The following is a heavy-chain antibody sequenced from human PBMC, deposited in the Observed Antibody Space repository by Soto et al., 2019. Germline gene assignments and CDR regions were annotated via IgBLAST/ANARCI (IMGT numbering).Heavy chain of an antibody. CDR1: GGTFSSYA. V-gene: IGHV1-69*01. D-gene: IGHD3-16*01. CDR3: ARDLVSPSPKDYYYYGMDV. J-gene: IGHJ6*02. Sequence: QVQLVQSGAEVKKPGSSVKVSCKASGGTFSSYAISWVRQAPGQGLEWMGGIIPIFGTANYAQKFQGRVTITADESTSTAYMELSSLRSEDTAVYYCARDLVSPSPKDYYYYGMDVWGQGTTVTVSS. CDR2: IIPIFGTA.